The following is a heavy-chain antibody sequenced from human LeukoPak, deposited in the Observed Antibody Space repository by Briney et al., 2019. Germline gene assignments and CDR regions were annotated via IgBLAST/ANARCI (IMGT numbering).Heavy chain of an antibody. D-gene: IGHD6-19*01. J-gene: IGHJ4*02. CDR2: ISWNSGSI. CDR3: ARDFGMAVAGTDY. V-gene: IGHV3-9*01. Sequence: GRSLRLSCAASGFTFDDYAMHWVRQAPGKGLEWVSGISWNSGSIGYADSVKGRFTISRDNAKNSLYLQMNSLRAEDTAVYYCARDFGMAVAGTDYWGQGTLVTVSS. CDR1: GFTFDDYA.